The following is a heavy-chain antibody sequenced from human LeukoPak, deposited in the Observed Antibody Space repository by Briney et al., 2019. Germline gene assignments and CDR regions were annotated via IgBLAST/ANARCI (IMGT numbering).Heavy chain of an antibody. CDR2: IIPIFGTA. Sequence: SVKVSCKASGYTFTSYGISWVRQAPGQGLEWMGGIIPIFGTANYAQKFQGRVTITADESTSTAYMELSSLRSEDTAVYYCARVGRFGVADYWGQGTLVTVSS. D-gene: IGHD3-3*01. CDR1: GYTFTSYG. J-gene: IGHJ4*02. V-gene: IGHV1-69*13. CDR3: ARVGRFGVADY.